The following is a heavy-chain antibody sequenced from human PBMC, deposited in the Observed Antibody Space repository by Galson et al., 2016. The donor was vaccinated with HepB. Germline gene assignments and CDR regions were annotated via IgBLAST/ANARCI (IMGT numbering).Heavy chain of an antibody. J-gene: IGHJ4*02. D-gene: IGHD1-14*01. Sequence: SLRLSCAVSGVTFRDYDFHWIRQAPGKGLEWVAYIRYDGSRQHYEESVKGRFTVSRDQLKNTLYLQMDGLRADDTAVYYCARGESITSNDSWGQGTLVTVSP. V-gene: IGHV3-30*02. CDR3: ARGESITSNDS. CDR2: IRYDGSRQ. CDR1: GVTFRDYD.